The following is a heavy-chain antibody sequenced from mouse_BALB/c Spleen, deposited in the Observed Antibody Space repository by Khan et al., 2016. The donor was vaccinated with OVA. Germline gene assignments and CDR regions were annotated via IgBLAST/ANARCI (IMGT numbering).Heavy chain of an antibody. V-gene: IGHV1S136*01. CDR2: INPYNDGP. CDR1: GYTFSNYD. Sequence: VQLQQSGPELVKPGASVKMSCKASGYTFSNYDMNWVKQKPGQGLEWIGYINPYNDGPKYNEKFKGKATLTSDTSSSPAYMELSSLTSEDSADYYCACYSTSPYYALSYWCQGSSVTFSS. D-gene: IGHD6-1*01. CDR3: ACYSTSPYYALSY. J-gene: IGHJ4*01.